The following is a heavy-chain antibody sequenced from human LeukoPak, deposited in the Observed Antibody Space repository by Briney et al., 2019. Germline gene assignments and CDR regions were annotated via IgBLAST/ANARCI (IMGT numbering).Heavy chain of an antibody. CDR3: ARGSGWYGRGDWFDP. V-gene: IGHV1-2*02. CDR1: GYTFTGYY. D-gene: IGHD6-19*01. CDR2: INPNSGGT. Sequence: GASVKVSCKASGYTFTGYYMHWVRQAPGQGLEWMGWINPNSGGTNYAQKFQGRVTMTRDTSISTAYMELGRLRSDDTAVYYCARGSGWYGRGDWFDPWGQGTLVTVSS. J-gene: IGHJ5*02.